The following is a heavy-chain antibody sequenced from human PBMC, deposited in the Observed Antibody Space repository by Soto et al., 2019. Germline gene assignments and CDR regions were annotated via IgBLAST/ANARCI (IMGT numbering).Heavy chain of an antibody. CDR1: GCSISSYY. V-gene: IGHV4-59*01. CDR2: IYYSGST. CDR3: ARQMRGATISIYYYGMDV. J-gene: IGHJ6*02. D-gene: IGHD5-12*01. Sequence: SETLSLSCTVSGCSISSYYWSWIRQPPGKGLEWIGYIYYSGSTNYNPSLESRVTISVDTSKNQFSLKLSSVTAADTAVYYCARQMRGATISIYYYGMDVWGQGTTVTVSS.